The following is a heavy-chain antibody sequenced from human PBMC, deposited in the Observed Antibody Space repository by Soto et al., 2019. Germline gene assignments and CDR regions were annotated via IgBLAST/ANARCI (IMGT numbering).Heavy chain of an antibody. J-gene: IGHJ4*01. D-gene: IGHD3-10*01. CDR3: AASRRGDAGSGY. Sequence: QVQLQESGPGVVKPSETLSLTCTVSGASVSSHHWTWIRQPPGKGLEWIGDHRDSASYSPSLKSRVTIPAPTSKHLFSLYLSSVTAADPALFYFAASRRGDAGSGYSGHGTLVTVSS. CDR2: DHRDSA. CDR1: GASVSSHH. V-gene: IGHV4-59*08.